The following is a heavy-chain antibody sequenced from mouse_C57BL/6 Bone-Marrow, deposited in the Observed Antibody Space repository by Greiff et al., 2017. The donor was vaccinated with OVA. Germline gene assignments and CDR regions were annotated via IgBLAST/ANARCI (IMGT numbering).Heavy chain of an antibody. CDR3: ARRDYYGSSWFAY. Sequence: VKLVESGGGLVKPGGSLKLSCAASGFTFSDYGMHWVRQAPEKGLEWVAYISSGSSTIYYADTVKGRFTISRDNAKNTLFLQMTSLRSEDTAMYYCARRDYYGSSWFAYWGQGTLVTVSA. V-gene: IGHV5-17*01. D-gene: IGHD1-1*01. J-gene: IGHJ3*01. CDR1: GFTFSDYG. CDR2: ISSGSSTI.